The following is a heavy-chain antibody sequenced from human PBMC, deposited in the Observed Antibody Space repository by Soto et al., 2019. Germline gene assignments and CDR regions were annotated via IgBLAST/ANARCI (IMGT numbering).Heavy chain of an antibody. J-gene: IGHJ4*02. CDR1: GFNFDNYG. CDR2: ITYDGSFQ. Sequence: QVQLVESGGGVVQPGGSLRLSCQASGFNFDNYGMHWVRQAPGKGLEWVAVITYDGSFQYYADSVKGRFTISRDNSKNTLSLHLNTLKPEDTAVYHCAKDRVGGTFYTPIAFWGQGTLVTGSS. D-gene: IGHD1-7*01. CDR3: AKDRVGGTFYTPIAF. V-gene: IGHV3-30*18.